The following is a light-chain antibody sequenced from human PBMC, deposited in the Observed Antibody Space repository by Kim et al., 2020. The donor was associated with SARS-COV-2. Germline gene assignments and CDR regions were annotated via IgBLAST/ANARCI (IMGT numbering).Light chain of an antibody. CDR3: QHYSRFPYT. CDR1: ENIGTW. V-gene: IGKV1-5*03. CDR2: LAS. J-gene: IGKJ2*01. Sequence: SASVGDRVTNTCRASENIGTWLAWYQQKPGRAPSLLIYLASTLESGVPSRFSGTGSGTEFSLSITSLQPDDFATYYCQHYSRFPYTFGQGTKLEIK.